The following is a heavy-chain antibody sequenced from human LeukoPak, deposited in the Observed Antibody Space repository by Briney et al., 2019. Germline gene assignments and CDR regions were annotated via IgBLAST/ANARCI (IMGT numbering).Heavy chain of an antibody. D-gene: IGHD2-2*01. V-gene: IGHV4-61*02. J-gene: IGHJ4*02. CDR1: GGSISSGSYY. Sequence: PSETLSLTCTVSGGSISSGSYYWSWIRQPAGKGLEWIGRIYTSGSTNYSPSLKSRVTISVDKSKNQFSLKLSSVTAADTAVYYCARAPPSTRHVLLDYWGQGTLVTVSS. CDR2: IYTSGST. CDR3: ARAPPSTRHVLLDY.